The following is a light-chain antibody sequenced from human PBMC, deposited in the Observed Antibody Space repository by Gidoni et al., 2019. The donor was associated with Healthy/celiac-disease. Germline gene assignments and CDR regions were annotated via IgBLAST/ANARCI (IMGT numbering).Light chain of an antibody. CDR1: SSDVGGYNY. V-gene: IGLV2-14*01. Sequence: QSALPQPASVSVSPGQSLTISCTGTSSDVGGYNYVSWYQQHPGKAPKLMIYEVSNRPSGVSNRFSGSKSGNTASLTISGLQAEDEADYYCSSYTSSSTLGVFGTGTKVTVL. J-gene: IGLJ1*01. CDR3: SSYTSSSTLGV. CDR2: EVS.